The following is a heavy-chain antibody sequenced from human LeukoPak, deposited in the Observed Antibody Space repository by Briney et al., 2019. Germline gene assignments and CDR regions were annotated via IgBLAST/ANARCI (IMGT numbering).Heavy chain of an antibody. CDR2: INHSGST. CDR3: ARVRRYCSGGSCPVHNWFDP. CDR1: GGSFSGYY. D-gene: IGHD2-15*01. V-gene: IGHV4-34*01. Sequence: SETLSLTCAVYGGSFSGYYWSWIRQPPGKGLEWIGEINHSGSTNYNPSLKSRVTISVDTSKNQFSLKLSSVTAADTAVYYCARVRRYCSGGSCPVHNWFDPWGQGTLVTVSS. J-gene: IGHJ5*02.